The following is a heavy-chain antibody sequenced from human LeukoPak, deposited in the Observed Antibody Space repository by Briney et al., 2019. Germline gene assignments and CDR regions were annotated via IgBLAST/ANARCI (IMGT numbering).Heavy chain of an antibody. CDR1: GDSVRSYY. V-gene: IGHV4-59*02. CDR3: VRDSRYGSGWFEDGLDF. Sequence: SETLSLTCTVSGDSVRSYYWSWIRQPPGQGLEWLGHINDRGSTNYNPSLQGRVTISIDTSKNQFSLKVNSVAAADTAVYYCVRDSRYGSGWFEDGLDFWGQGTTVTVSS. D-gene: IGHD6-13*01. CDR2: INDRGST. J-gene: IGHJ6*02.